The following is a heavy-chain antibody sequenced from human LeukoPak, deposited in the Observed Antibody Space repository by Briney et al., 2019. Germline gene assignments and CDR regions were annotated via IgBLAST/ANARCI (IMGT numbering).Heavy chain of an antibody. CDR3: ARDGDSSEYYYYGMDV. D-gene: IGHD2-21*02. Sequence: TSGYIYYADSVKGRFTISRDNAKNSLYLQMNSLRAEDTAVYYCARDGDSSEYYYYGMDVWGQGTTVTVSS. J-gene: IGHJ6*02. CDR2: TSGYI. V-gene: IGHV3-21*01.